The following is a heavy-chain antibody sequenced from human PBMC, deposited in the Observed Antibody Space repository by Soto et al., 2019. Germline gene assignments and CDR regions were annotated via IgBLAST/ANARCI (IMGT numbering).Heavy chain of an antibody. CDR2: INGDGSDR. Sequence: ELQLVQSGGGLAQPGGSLRLSCIASGFSSSDYWMAWIRQVPGKGLELVAAINGDGSDRGYLESVEGRLTISRDNANNSVFLHLNTLSAEDTAVYFCTRDPSWGAFDIWGQGTMVTVSS. J-gene: IGHJ3*02. V-gene: IGHV3-7*01. CDR1: GFSSSDYW. D-gene: IGHD7-27*01. CDR3: TRDPSWGAFDI.